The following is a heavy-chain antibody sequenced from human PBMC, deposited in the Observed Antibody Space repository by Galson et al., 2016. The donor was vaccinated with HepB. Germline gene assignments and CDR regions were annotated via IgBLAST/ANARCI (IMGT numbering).Heavy chain of an antibody. CDR1: GYTFTKYG. J-gene: IGHJ4*02. D-gene: IGHD2-15*01. CDR2: ISANTGDT. Sequence: SVKVSCKASGYTFTKYGITWVRQAPGQGLEWMGWISANTGDTNYAQKFQGRVTMTTDTSTTTAFMDLRSLRAEDTAVYYCARKTDSVGGGDYWGQGTLVTVSS. CDR3: ARKTDSVGGGDY. V-gene: IGHV1-18*01.